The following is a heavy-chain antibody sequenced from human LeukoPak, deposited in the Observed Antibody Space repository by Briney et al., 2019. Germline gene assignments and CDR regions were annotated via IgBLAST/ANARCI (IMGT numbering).Heavy chain of an antibody. J-gene: IGHJ4*02. Sequence: GGSLRLSCAASGFTFSSYATHWVRQAPGKGLEWVAVISYDGSNKYYADSVKGRFTISRDNSKNTLYLQMNSLRAEDTAVYYCARGEDIVVVPAAIQSGYFDYWGQGTLVTVSS. V-gene: IGHV3-30*01. CDR1: GFTFSSYA. D-gene: IGHD2-2*02. CDR2: ISYDGSNK. CDR3: ARGEDIVVVPAAIQSGYFDY.